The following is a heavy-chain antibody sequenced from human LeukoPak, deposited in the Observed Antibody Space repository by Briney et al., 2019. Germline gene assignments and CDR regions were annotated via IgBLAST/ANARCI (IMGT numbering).Heavy chain of an antibody. CDR1: GFTFSSYG. J-gene: IGHJ4*02. CDR3: AKSLYGDYVSGYFDY. D-gene: IGHD4-17*01. Sequence: PGRFLRLSCAASGFTFSSYGMHWVRQAPGKGLEWVAVISYDGSNKYYADSVKGRFTISRDNSKNTLYLQMNSLRAEDTAVYYCAKSLYGDYVSGYFDYWGQGTLVTVSS. V-gene: IGHV3-30*18. CDR2: ISYDGSNK.